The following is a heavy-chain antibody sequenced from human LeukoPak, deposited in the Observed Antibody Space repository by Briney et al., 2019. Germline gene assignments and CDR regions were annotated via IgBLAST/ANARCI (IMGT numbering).Heavy chain of an antibody. CDR3: ARDGPGYKDLDL. V-gene: IGHV3-7*04. CDR2: IRDDGNEK. CDR1: GFSFSRDW. J-gene: IGHJ5*02. Sequence: GGSLRLSCAASGFSFSRDWMSWVRQPQGKGLEWVANIRDDGNEKYYADSVKGRFIISRDNARSPLHLQMSSLRVEDTAVYYCARDGPGYKDLDLWGQGTLVTVSS. D-gene: IGHD2-15*01.